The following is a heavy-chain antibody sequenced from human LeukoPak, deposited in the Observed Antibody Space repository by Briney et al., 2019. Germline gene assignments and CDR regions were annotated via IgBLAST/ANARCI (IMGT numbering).Heavy chain of an antibody. CDR1: GFTFSTYA. Sequence: GGTLRLSCAASGFTFSTYAMSWVRQAPGKGLEWVSHFGGSGGTIYYADSVRGRFTISRDNSKNTLYLQMNSLRAEDTAVYYCAKSDCGGDCHLLDYWGQGTLVTVSS. D-gene: IGHD2-21*02. CDR3: AKSDCGGDCHLLDY. J-gene: IGHJ4*02. V-gene: IGHV3-23*01. CDR2: FGGSGGTI.